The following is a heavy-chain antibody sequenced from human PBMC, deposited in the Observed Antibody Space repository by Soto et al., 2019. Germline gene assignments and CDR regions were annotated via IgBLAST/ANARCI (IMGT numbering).Heavy chain of an antibody. J-gene: IGHJ4*02. CDR3: ARDSYGYYFDY. Sequence: SETLSLTCTVSGGXISSGDYYWSXIRQPPGKGLEWIGYIYYSGSTYYNPSLKSRVTISVDTSKNQFSLKLSSVTAADTAVYYCARDSYGYYFDYWGQGTLVTVSS. V-gene: IGHV4-30-4*01. CDR1: GGXISSGDYY. CDR2: IYYSGST. D-gene: IGHD5-18*01.